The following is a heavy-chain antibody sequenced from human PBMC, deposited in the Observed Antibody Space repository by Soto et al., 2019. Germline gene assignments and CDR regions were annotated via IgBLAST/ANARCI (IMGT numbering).Heavy chain of an antibody. D-gene: IGHD5-18*01. V-gene: IGHV1-69*01. CDR2: IIPIFGTA. J-gene: IGHJ4*02. CDR1: GGTCSSNA. CDR3: ARERVRRYSYGLFDY. Sequence: ASVKVSCKASGGTCSSNAISWVRQATGQGLEWMGGIIPIFGTANYGQKFQGRVTITADEYTSTVYMELSSLRSEDTAVYYCARERVRRYSYGLFDYWGQGTLVTLSS.